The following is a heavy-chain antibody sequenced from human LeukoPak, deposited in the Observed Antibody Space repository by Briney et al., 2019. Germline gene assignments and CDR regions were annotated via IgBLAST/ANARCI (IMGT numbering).Heavy chain of an antibody. CDR2: IKEDGSQK. J-gene: IGHJ6*02. D-gene: IGHD3-22*01. CDR1: GFTYSIYW. Sequence: GGSQRLSCAASGFTYSIYWMRWLRQAPGKGLEGVDHIKEDGSQKYYVDSVKGRFTISRDNAENSLHLQMTSVRAEDTAVYSCARDLYFYESGRFRPMDVWGQGTTVTVSS. V-gene: IGHV3-7*04. CDR3: ARDLYFYESGRFRPMDV.